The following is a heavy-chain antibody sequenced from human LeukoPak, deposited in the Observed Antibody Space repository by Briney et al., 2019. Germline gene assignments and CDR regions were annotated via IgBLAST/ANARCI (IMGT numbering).Heavy chain of an antibody. J-gene: IGHJ4*02. CDR1: GYTFTGYY. V-gene: IGHV1-2*02. Sequence: ASVKVSCKASGYTFTGYYMHWVRQAPGQGLEWMGWINPNSGGTNYAQKFQGRVTVTRDTSISTAYMELSRLRSDDTAVYYCARDFGITMVRGVREAIDYWGQGTLVTVSS. CDR3: ARDFGITMVRGVREAIDY. D-gene: IGHD3-10*01. CDR2: INPNSGGT.